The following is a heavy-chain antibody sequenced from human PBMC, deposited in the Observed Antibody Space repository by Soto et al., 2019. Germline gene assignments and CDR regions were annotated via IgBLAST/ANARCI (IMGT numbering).Heavy chain of an antibody. V-gene: IGHV3-30*03. CDR3: ASTGITGTTYYYYGMDV. CDR2: ISYDGSNK. Sequence: GGSLRLSCAASGFTFSSYGMHWVRQAPGKGLEWVAVISYDGSNKYYADSGKGRFTISRDNSKNTLYLQMNSLRAEDTAVYYWASTGITGTTYYYYGMDVWGQGTTVTVSS. D-gene: IGHD1-7*01. J-gene: IGHJ6*02. CDR1: GFTFSSYG.